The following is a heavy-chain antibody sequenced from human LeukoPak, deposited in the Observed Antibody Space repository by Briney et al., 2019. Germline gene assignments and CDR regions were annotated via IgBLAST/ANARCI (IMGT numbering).Heavy chain of an antibody. J-gene: IGHJ4*02. CDR3: ARRRYSGSSQHFDY. Sequence: GGSLRLSCAASGFTFSNYGLSWVRQAPGKGLEWVSAISGSGGSTYYADSVKGRFTISRDNAKNSLYLQMNSLRAEDTAVYYCARRRYSGSSQHFDYWGQGTLVTVSS. D-gene: IGHD1-26*01. V-gene: IGHV3-23*01. CDR2: ISGSGGST. CDR1: GFTFSNYG.